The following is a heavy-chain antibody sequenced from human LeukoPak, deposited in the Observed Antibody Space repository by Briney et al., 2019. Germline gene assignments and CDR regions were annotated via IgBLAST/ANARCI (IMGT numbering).Heavy chain of an antibody. CDR3: ARVVPAALYYYGMDV. CDR1: GGSISSSNW. D-gene: IGHD2-2*01. J-gene: IGHJ6*02. V-gene: IGHV4-4*02. Sequence: SETLSLTCTVSGGSISSSNWWSWVRQPPGKGLEWIGEIYHSGSTNYNPSLKSRVTISVDKSKNQFSLKLSSVTAADTAVYYCARVVPAALYYYGMDVWGQGTTVTVSS. CDR2: IYHSGST.